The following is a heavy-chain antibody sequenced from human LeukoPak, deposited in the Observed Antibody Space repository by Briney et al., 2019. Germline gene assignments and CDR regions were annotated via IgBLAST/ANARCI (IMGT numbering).Heavy chain of an antibody. CDR2: ISGSSSTI. D-gene: IGHD2-2*01. V-gene: IGHV3-48*02. CDR3: ARSLGYCSRTSCYLYYYYTMDV. CDR1: GFTFSSYW. Sequence: GWSLRLSCAASGFTFSSYWMIWVRQAPGKGLACVSYISGSSSTIYYADSVRGRFTISRDNAKNSLYLQMNCLRDEDTAVYYCARSLGYCSRTSCYLYYYYTMDVWGQGTTVTVSS. J-gene: IGHJ6*02.